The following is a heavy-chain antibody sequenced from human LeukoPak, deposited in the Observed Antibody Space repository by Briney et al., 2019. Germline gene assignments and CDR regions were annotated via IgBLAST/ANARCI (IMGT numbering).Heavy chain of an antibody. CDR3: ARDRGVDLWGYYMDV. J-gene: IGHJ6*03. V-gene: IGHV4-59*01. CDR1: GGSISSYY. D-gene: IGHD3-10*01. Sequence: SETLSLTCTVSGGSISSYYWSWIRQTPGKGLEWIGYIYYSGSTNYNPSLKSRVTISVDTSKNQFSLKLSSVTAADTAVYYCARDRGVDLWGYYMDVWGKGTTVTVSS. CDR2: IYYSGST.